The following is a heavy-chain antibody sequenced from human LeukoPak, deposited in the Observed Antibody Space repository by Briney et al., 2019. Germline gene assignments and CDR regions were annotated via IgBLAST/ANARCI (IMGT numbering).Heavy chain of an antibody. CDR3: ARHQRIERMRYFDL. V-gene: IGHV5-51*01. CDR1: GYSFTSNW. CDR2: IYPTDSTT. D-gene: IGHD1-1*01. Sequence: GESLKISCKGSGYSFTSNWIAWVRQMPGKGLVWMGIIYPTDSTTRYSPSFQGQVTFSADKSINTAYLQWSSLKASDTAMYYCARHQRIERMRYFDLWGRGTLVTVSS. J-gene: IGHJ2*01.